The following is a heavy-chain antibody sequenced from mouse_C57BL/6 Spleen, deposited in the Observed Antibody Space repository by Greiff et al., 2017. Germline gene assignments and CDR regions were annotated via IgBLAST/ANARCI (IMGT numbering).Heavy chain of an antibody. Sequence: QVQLKQSGAELVRPGASVTLSCKASGYTFTDYEMHWVKQTPVHGLEWIGAIDPETGGTAYNQKFKGKAILTADKSSSTAYMELRSLTSEDSAVYYCSITTVPPSWFAYWGQGTLVTVSA. CDR1: GYTFTDYE. J-gene: IGHJ3*01. V-gene: IGHV1-15*01. CDR2: IDPETGGT. CDR3: SITTVPPSWFAY. D-gene: IGHD1-1*01.